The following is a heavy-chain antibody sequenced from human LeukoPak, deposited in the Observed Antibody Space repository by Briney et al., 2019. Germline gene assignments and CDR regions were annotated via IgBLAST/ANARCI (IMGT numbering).Heavy chain of an antibody. D-gene: IGHD3-22*01. V-gene: IGHV3-30-3*01. CDR2: ISYDGSNK. CDR1: GFTFSSYA. Sequence: GGSLRLSCAASGFTFSSYAMHWVRQAPGKGLEWVAVISYDGSNKYYADSVKGRFTISRDNSKNTLYLQMNSLRAEDTAVYYCARDRAMMSYFDYWGQGTLVTVFS. CDR3: ARDRAMMSYFDY. J-gene: IGHJ4*02.